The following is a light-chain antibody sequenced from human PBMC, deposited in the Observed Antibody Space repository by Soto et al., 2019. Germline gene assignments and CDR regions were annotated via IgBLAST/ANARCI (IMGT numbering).Light chain of an antibody. Sequence: TQSLSTLSACVGDRVTITCRASQSISSYLAWYQQKPGQAPRLLIYDASTRATGIPARFSGSGSGTDFTLTITSLEPEDFAVYYCQQRSNWPPTFGQATKVDIK. CDR3: QQRSNWPPT. V-gene: IGKV3-11*01. CDR2: DAS. CDR1: QSISSY. J-gene: IGKJ1*01.